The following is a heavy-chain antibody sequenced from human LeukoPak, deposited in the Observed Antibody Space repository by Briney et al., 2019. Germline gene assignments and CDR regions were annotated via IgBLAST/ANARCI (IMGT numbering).Heavy chain of an antibody. V-gene: IGHV3-64*01. CDR2: ISSNGGST. D-gene: IGHD6-13*01. CDR1: GFTFSSYA. Sequence: PGGSLRLSCAASGFTFSSYAMHWVRQAPGKGLEYVSAISSNGGSTYYANSVKGRFTISRDNSKNTLYLQMGSLRAEDTAVYYCARAPENGAYSSSWYYWGQGTLVTVSS. J-gene: IGHJ4*02. CDR3: ARAPENGAYSSSWYY.